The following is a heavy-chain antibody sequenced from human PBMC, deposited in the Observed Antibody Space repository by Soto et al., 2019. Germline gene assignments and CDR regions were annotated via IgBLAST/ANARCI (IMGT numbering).Heavy chain of an antibody. J-gene: IGHJ6*02. CDR2: MNPTTANT. CDR1: GYTFTSYD. D-gene: IGHD1-26*01. CDR3: ARQWELSGYYYGMDV. Sequence: RASVKVSCKASGYTFTSYDMNWVRQATGQGLEWMGWMNPTTANTGYAQKFQGRVTMTWDTSISTAYMDLSSLTFEDTAVYYCARQWELSGYYYGMDVWGQGTTVTVS. V-gene: IGHV1-8*01.